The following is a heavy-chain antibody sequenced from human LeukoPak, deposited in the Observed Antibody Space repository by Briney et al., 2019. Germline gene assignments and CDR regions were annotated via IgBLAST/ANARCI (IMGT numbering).Heavy chain of an antibody. V-gene: IGHV3-64*01. CDR1: GFTFSSYA. CDR2: ISSNGGST. J-gene: IGHJ4*02. Sequence: PGGSLRLSCAASGFTFSSYAMHWVRQAPGKGLEYVSAISSNGGSTYYANSVKGRFTISRDNSKNTLYLQMGSLRAEDMAVYYCARDRTGYSSWGYLGQGTLVTVSS. D-gene: IGHD6-19*01. CDR3: ARDRTGYSSWGY.